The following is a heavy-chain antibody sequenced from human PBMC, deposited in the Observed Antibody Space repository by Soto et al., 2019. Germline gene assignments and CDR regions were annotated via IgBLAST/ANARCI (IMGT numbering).Heavy chain of an antibody. CDR3: SKDPSYCSGGSCYLFDY. Sequence: PGGSLRLSCAASGFTFSSDGMHWVRQAPGKGLEWVAVISYDGSNIYYADSVKCLFTISRDNSKNTLYLQMNSLRAEDTAVYYCSKDPSYCSGGSCYLFDYWGHGTLVTVSS. V-gene: IGHV3-30*18. D-gene: IGHD2-15*01. CDR1: GFTFSSDG. J-gene: IGHJ4*01. CDR2: ISYDGSNI.